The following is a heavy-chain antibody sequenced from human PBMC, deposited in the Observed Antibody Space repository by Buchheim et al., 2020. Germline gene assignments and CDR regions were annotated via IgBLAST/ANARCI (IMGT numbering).Heavy chain of an antibody. J-gene: IGHJ4*02. V-gene: IGHV3-48*04. CDR3: ATPSYEYVWGSYYRY. Sequence: EVQLVESGGGLVQPGGSLRLSCAASGFTFSSYSMNWVRQAPGKGLEWVSYISSSSSIIYYGDSVKGRFTISRDNAKNSLYLQMNSLRAEDTAVYYCATPSYEYVWGSYYRYWGQGTL. D-gene: IGHD3-16*01. CDR1: GFTFSSYS. CDR2: ISSSSSII.